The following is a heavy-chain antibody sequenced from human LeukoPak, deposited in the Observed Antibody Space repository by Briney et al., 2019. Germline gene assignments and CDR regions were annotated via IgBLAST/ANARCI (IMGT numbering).Heavy chain of an antibody. D-gene: IGHD3-3*02. V-gene: IGHV3-11*04. CDR1: GFTFRDYY. J-gene: IGHJ3*02. Sequence: GGSLRLACAASGFTFRDYYMSGIRQAPGKGLDGVSYIISIGSTIYYADSVKGRFTMSRHNGKNTLYMKMTRLSAEDRAVYSCARPSISGLRNAFDIWGQGTMVTVSS. CDR2: IISIGSTI. CDR3: ARPSISGLRNAFDI.